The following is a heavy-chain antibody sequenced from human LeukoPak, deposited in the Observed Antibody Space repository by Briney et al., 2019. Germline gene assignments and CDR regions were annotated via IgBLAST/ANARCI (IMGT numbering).Heavy chain of an antibody. Sequence: PGGSLRLSCAASGFAITDHHMDWVRQAPGKGMEWVGRSQTTKPNSCTTEYAASVKGRFTISRDDSKNSLYLQLNSPKTEDTAVYYCVRMVTTSSGWYHFDNWGQGTLVTVSS. D-gene: IGHD6-13*01. CDR1: GFAITDHH. J-gene: IGHJ4*02. V-gene: IGHV3-72*01. CDR2: SQTTKPNSCTT. CDR3: VRMVTTSSGWYHFDN.